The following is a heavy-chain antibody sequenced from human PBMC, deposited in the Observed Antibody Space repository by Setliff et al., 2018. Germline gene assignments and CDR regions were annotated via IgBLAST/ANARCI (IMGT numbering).Heavy chain of an antibody. Sequence: SETLSLTCTVSGGSISSSSHYWGWIRQPPGKGLEWIGSIYYTGSTYYNPSLKSRVTMSVDTSKRQFSLKLGSATAADTAVYYCARGGMAAAGRKGVFEYWGQGSLVTVSS. V-gene: IGHV4-39*07. CDR1: GGSISSSSHY. CDR3: ARGGMAAAGRKGVFEY. J-gene: IGHJ4*02. CDR2: IYYTGST. D-gene: IGHD6-13*01.